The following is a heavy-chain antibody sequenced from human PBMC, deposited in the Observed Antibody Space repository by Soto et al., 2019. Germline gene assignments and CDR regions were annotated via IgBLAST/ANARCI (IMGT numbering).Heavy chain of an antibody. Sequence: ASVKVSCKASGYAFTTYDINWVRQATGQGLEWMGWINPNSGNTGYAQKFQGRVTMTRDTSTSTAYMELSSLRSEDTAVYYCARSGYCSSTSCYANPYYYYGMDVWGQGTTVTVSS. CDR2: INPNSGNT. CDR1: GYAFTTYD. J-gene: IGHJ6*02. D-gene: IGHD2-2*01. V-gene: IGHV1-8*01. CDR3: ARSGYCSSTSCYANPYYYYGMDV.